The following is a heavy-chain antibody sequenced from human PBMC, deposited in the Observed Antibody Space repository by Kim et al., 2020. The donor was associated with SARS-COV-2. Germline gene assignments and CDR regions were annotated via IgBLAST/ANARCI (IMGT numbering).Heavy chain of an antibody. V-gene: IGHV1-58*02. CDR1: GFTFTSSA. CDR2: IVVGSGNT. D-gene: IGHD3-3*01. Sequence: SVKVSCKASGFTFTSSAMQWVRQARGQRLEWIGWIVVGSGNTNYAQKFQERVTITRDMSTSTAYMELSSLRSEDTAVYYCAAVKGLFGVASIENYWYFDLWGRGTLVTVSS. CDR3: AAVKGLFGVASIENYWYFDL. J-gene: IGHJ2*01.